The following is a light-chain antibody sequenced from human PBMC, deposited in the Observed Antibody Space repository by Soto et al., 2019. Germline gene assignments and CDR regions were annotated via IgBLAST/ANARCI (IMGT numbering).Light chain of an antibody. CDR2: SAS. J-gene: IGKJ4*01. Sequence: DIRMTQSPSSLSASVGDRVTITCRASQSITIYLNWYQQKPGKAPELLIHSASSLQSGVPSRFSGSGSGTDFTLTISSLQPEDFATYYCQQSYSYPLTFGGGTKVEIK. CDR1: QSITIY. CDR3: QQSYSYPLT. V-gene: IGKV1-39*01.